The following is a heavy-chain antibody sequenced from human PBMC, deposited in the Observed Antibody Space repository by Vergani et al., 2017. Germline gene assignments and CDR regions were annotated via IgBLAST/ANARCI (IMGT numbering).Heavy chain of an antibody. J-gene: IGHJ6*03. CDR2: IDTKRGDT. CDR3: VRMSDGCRGAVCYSAPVYMDV. D-gene: IGHD2-21*01. CDR1: GYIFTDYY. V-gene: IGHV1-2*02. Sequence: QVQLVQSGPEVKKPGASMKVSCKASGYIFTDYYIHWVRQAPGQGPEWMGWIDTKRGDTSYAQQSQGRVTMTRGPSLRSAYMDLGRLTSDDSAVYYCVRMSDGCRGAVCYSAPVYMDVWGEGTTVTVSS.